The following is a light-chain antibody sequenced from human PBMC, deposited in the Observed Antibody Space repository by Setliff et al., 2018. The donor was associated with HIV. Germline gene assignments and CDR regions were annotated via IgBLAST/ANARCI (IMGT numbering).Light chain of an antibody. CDR2: NVS. Sequence: QSVLTQPASVSGSPGQSITISCTGTSSDVGGYNYVSWYQQHPGKAPKLMISNVSKRPSGVSSRFYGSKSGNTASLTISGLQTEDEADYYCSSYTSSSTYVFGTGTKVTVL. CDR1: SSDVGGYNY. CDR3: SSYTSSSTYV. V-gene: IGLV2-14*01. J-gene: IGLJ1*01.